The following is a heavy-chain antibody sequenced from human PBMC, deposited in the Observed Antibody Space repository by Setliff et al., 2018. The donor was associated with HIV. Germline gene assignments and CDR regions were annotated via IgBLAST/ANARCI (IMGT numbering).Heavy chain of an antibody. Sequence: SETLSLTCTVSGDSISTDYWTWIRQPPGKGLEWIGYIYNGASTSYNPSLKSRVTISVDTSKNQFSLKLSSVTAAGTAVYYCARHSPSDYWGQGTLVTVSS. J-gene: IGHJ4*02. V-gene: IGHV4-59*08. CDR3: ARHSPSDY. CDR2: IYNGAST. CDR1: GDSISTDY.